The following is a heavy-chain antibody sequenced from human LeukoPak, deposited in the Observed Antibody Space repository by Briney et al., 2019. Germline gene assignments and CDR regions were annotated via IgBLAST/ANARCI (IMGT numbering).Heavy chain of an antibody. Sequence: GSVHVSCKASGYTFTSYAMHWVRQAPGQRVEGMGWINAGNGNTKYSQKFQGRVTITRDTSASTAYMELSSLRSEDTAVYYCALDSSGYGVDAFDIWGQGTMVTVSS. V-gene: IGHV1-3*01. D-gene: IGHD3-22*01. CDR1: GYTFTSYA. J-gene: IGHJ3*02. CDR3: ALDSSGYGVDAFDI. CDR2: INAGNGNT.